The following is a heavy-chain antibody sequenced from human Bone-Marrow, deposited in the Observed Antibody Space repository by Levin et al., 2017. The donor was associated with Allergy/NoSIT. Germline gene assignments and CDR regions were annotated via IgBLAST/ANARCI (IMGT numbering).Heavy chain of an antibody. V-gene: IGHV3-23*01. CDR1: GFTFGSYV. CDR2: ISAGGDTT. Sequence: GGSLRLSCAASGFTFGSYVMAWVRQAPGKGLEWVSAISAGGDTTYYADSVKGRFTISRDNSKTTLYLQMNSLRADDTAIYYGAKASGGGNSILFDYWGQGTLVTVSS. CDR3: AKASGGGNSILFDY. J-gene: IGHJ4*02. D-gene: IGHD4-23*01.